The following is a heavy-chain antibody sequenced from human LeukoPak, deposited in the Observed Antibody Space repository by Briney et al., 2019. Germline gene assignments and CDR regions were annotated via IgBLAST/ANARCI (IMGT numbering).Heavy chain of an antibody. J-gene: IGHJ4*02. V-gene: IGHV1-8*02. CDR1: GYTFTGYY. D-gene: IGHD3-22*01. CDR2: MNPNSGNT. CDR3: ARGHYYDSSGYSIDY. Sequence: GASVKVSCKASGYTFTGYYMHWVRQAPGQGLEWMGWMNPNSGNTGYAQKFQGRVTMTRNMSISTVHMELSSLRSEDTAVYYCARGHYYDSSGYSIDYWGQGTLVTVSS.